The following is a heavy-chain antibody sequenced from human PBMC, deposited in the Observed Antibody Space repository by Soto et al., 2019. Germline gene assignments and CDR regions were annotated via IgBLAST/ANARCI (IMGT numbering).Heavy chain of an antibody. CDR1: GFFFSSYW. CDR2: IKQDGSEK. Sequence: GGSLRLSCAASGFFFSSYWMTWVRQAPGKGLEWVANIKQDGSEKYYVDSVKGRFTISRDNAKNSLYLQMNSLRAEDTAVYYCARDRGPGWFDPCGQGTLVTVSS. D-gene: IGHD3-10*01. CDR3: ARDRGPGWFDP. J-gene: IGHJ5*02. V-gene: IGHV3-7*01.